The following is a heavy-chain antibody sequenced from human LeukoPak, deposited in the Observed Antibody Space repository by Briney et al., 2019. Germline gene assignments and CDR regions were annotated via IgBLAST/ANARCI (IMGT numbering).Heavy chain of an antibody. Sequence: SETLSLTCPVSGGSISSYYWSWIRQPPGKGLEWIGYIYYSGSTNYNPSLKGRVTISVDTSKNQFSLKLSSVTAADTAVYYCAREVDGRSGSYYFDYWGQGTLVTVSS. CDR1: GGSISSYY. V-gene: IGHV4-59*01. CDR2: IYYSGST. J-gene: IGHJ4*02. D-gene: IGHD1-26*01. CDR3: AREVDGRSGSYYFDY.